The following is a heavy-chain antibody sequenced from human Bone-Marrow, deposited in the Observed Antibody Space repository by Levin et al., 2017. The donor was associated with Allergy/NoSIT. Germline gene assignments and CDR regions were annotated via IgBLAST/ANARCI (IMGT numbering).Heavy chain of an antibody. CDR3: AKAPRTLTPYYSDY. Sequence: GGSLRLSCAASGFTFSRYAMHWVRQAPGKGLEWVALISYDGVNVYYADSVKGRFAISRDSSKDTLFLQMNSLRVEDTAVYYCAKAPRTLTPYYSDYWGQGTLVTVSS. V-gene: IGHV3-30*18. CDR1: GFTFSRYA. J-gene: IGHJ4*02. D-gene: IGHD1-14*01. CDR2: ISYDGVNV.